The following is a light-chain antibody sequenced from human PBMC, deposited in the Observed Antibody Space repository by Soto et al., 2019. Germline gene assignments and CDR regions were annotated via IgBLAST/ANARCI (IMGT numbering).Light chain of an antibody. CDR3: AAWDTRLNGHV. CDR2: RDD. Sequence: QSVLTQPPSASGSPGQRVTISCSGSSSNIGDNTISWYQQLPGTAPKLLISRDDQRPSGVSDRFSGSKSGTSGSLAISGLQAEDEAVYFCAAWDTRLNGHVFGTGTKVTVL. CDR1: SSNIGDNT. V-gene: IGLV1-44*01. J-gene: IGLJ1*01.